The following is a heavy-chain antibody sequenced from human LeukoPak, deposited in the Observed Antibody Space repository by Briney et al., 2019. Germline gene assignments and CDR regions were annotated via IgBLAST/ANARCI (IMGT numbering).Heavy chain of an antibody. V-gene: IGHV3-48*01. D-gene: IGHD4-11*01. CDR2: ISSSSSTI. Sequence: PGGSLRLSCAASGFTFSSYSMNWVRQAPGKGLEWVSYISSSSSTIYYADSVKGRFTISRDNAKNSLYLQMNSLRAEDTAVYYCARDHHSNYWSVGGNFDYWGQGTLVTVSS. CDR3: ARDHHSNYWSVGGNFDY. CDR1: GFTFSSYS. J-gene: IGHJ4*02.